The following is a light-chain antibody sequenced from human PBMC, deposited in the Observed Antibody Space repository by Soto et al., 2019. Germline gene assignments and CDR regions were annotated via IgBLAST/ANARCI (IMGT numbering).Light chain of an antibody. CDR1: SSDFGSYNL. V-gene: IGLV2-23*02. CDR3: CSYAGSSTLYV. CDR2: EVS. Sequence: QSVVTQPASLSGSPGQSITISCTGTSSDFGSYNLVSWYQQHPGKAPKLMIYEVSKRPSGVSNRFSGSKSGNTASLTISGLQAEDEADYYCCSYAGSSTLYVFGTGTKATVL. J-gene: IGLJ1*01.